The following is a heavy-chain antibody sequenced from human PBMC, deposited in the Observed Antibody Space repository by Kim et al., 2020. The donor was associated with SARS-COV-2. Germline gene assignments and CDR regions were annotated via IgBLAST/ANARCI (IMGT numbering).Heavy chain of an antibody. V-gene: IGHV3-30*03. CDR1: GFTFSSYG. CDR3: ASSGYDSSGYYLGY. J-gene: IGHJ4*02. Sequence: GGSLRLSCAASGFTFSSYGMHWVRQAPGKGLEWVAVISYDGSNKYYADSVKGRFTISRDNSKNTLYLQMNSLRAEDTAVYYCASSGYDSSGYYLGYWGQG. D-gene: IGHD3-22*01. CDR2: ISYDGSNK.